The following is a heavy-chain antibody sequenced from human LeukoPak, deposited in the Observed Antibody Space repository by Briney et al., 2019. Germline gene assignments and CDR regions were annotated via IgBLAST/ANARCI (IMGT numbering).Heavy chain of an antibody. D-gene: IGHD1-26*01. CDR1: GGSFSGYY. CDR2: INHSGST. V-gene: IGHV4-34*01. J-gene: IGHJ3*02. Sequence: SETLSLTCAVYGGSFSGYYWSWIRQPPGKGLEWIGGINHSGSTNYNPSLKSRVTISVDTSKNQFSMKLSSVTAADTAVYYCASPRKRATRLDAFDIWGQGTMVTVSS. CDR3: ASPRKRATRLDAFDI.